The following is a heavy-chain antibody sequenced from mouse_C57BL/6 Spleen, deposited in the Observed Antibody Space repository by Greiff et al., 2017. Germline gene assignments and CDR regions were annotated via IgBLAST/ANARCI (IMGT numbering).Heavy chain of an antibody. CDR1: GFSLTSSG. D-gene: IGHD2-4*01. J-gene: IGHJ3*01. Sequence: VMLVESGPGLVAPSQSLSITCTVSGFSLTSSGVSWVRQPPGKGLEWLGVIRGDGCTNDHSAVISRLSINKDNSKRQVFLRLNSLQTDDTATYYCGTYDYDGFAYWGQGTLVTVSA. CDR3: GTYDYDGFAY. V-gene: IGHV2-3*01. CDR2: IRGDGCT.